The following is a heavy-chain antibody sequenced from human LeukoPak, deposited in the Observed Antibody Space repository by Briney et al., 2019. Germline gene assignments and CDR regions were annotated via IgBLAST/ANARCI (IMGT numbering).Heavy chain of an antibody. CDR2: TRNKANSYTT. J-gene: IGHJ2*01. CDR1: GFTFNNAW. CDR3: ARESGGGVLGYFDL. Sequence: GGSLRLSCAASGFTFNNAWMSWVRQAPGKGLEWVGRTRNKANSYTTEYAASVKGRFTISRDDSKKSLYLQMNSLKTEDTAVYYCARESGGGVLGYFDLWGRGTLVSVSS. V-gene: IGHV3-72*01. D-gene: IGHD3-10*01.